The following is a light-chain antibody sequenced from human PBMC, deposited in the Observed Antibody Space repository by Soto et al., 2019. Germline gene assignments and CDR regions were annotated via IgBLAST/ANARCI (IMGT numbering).Light chain of an antibody. CDR3: QHYYGNSRT. V-gene: IGKV1-5*01. CDR1: QSISSW. J-gene: IGKJ3*01. CDR2: DAS. Sequence: DIQMTQSRSTLSASVGDRVTITVRASQSISSWLAWYQQKPGKAPKLLIYDASSLESGVPSRFSGSGSGTEFTLTISSLQPDDLATYYCQHYYGNSRTFGPGTKVDIK.